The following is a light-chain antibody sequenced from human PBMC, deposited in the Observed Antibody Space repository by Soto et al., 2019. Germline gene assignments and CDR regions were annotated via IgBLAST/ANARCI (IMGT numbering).Light chain of an antibody. CDR3: CSYAGRSTWDVV. V-gene: IGLV2-23*01. CDR1: SSDVGGSGL. CDR2: EGF. J-gene: IGLJ3*02. Sequence: QSVLTQPASLSGSPGQSITISCTGTSSDVGGSGLVSWYQFHPGKAPKLLIFEGFKRPSGISNRFSGSKSGSTASLTISVLQAEDEADYYCCSYAGRSTWDVVFGGGTKVTVL.